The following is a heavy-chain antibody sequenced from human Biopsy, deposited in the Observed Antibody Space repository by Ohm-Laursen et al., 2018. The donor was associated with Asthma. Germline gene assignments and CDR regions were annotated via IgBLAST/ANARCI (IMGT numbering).Heavy chain of an antibody. J-gene: IGHJ5*02. CDR2: IIPMFGTT. CDR1: GGTFSNYV. V-gene: IGHV1-69*13. D-gene: IGHD4-11*01. CDR3: ARVLTTEEGDTWFDP. Sequence: VKISCKASGGTFSNYVFSWVRQAPGQGLEWTGGIIPMFGTTKYTQKFQARVSITADEATSTVYMELSSLRSEDTAVYYCARVLTTEEGDTWFDPWGQGTLVTVSS.